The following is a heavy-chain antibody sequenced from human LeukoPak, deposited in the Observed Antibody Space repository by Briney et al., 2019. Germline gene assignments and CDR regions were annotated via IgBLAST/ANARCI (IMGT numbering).Heavy chain of an antibody. CDR2: IYYSGST. CDR3: ARFAWIAAAGTS. D-gene: IGHD6-13*01. V-gene: IGHV4-39*01. J-gene: IGHJ5*02. Sequence: SETLSLTCTVSGGSISSSTYYWGWLRQPPGKGLEWIGSIYYSGSTYYNPSLKSRVTISVDTSKNQFSLKLSSVTAADTAVYYCARFAWIAAAGTSWGQGTLSPSPQ. CDR1: GGSISSSTYY.